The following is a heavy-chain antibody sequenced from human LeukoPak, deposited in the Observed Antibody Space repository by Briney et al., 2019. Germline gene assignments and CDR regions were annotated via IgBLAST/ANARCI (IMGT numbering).Heavy chain of an antibody. V-gene: IGHV4-59*01. D-gene: IGHD6-19*01. Sequence: SETLSLTCSVSADSITRYYLSWIRQPPGKGLEWIGYMFHTGSTSYNPSLKSRVTLSMDTSKLQFSLKLTSVTAADTAVYCCAREGGKQWLVFDYWGQGALVTVSS. CDR1: ADSITRYY. CDR3: AREGGKQWLVFDY. J-gene: IGHJ4*02. CDR2: MFHTGST.